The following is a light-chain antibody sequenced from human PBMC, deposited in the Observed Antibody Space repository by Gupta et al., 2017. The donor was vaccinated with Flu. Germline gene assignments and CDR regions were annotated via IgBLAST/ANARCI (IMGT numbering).Light chain of an antibody. V-gene: IGKV1-5*03. CDR1: QSIRNW. CDR3: QQYDTYLGT. Sequence: GDRFTITCRASQSIRNWLAWYQQKPGKAPNLLIYMASSLESGVPSRFSGSGSGTEFTLTISSLQPEDSATYYCQQYDTYLGTFGQGTKLEIK. J-gene: IGKJ2*01. CDR2: MAS.